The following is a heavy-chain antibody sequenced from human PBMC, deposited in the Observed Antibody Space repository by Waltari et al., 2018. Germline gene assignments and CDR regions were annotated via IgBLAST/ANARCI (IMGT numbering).Heavy chain of an antibody. D-gene: IGHD2-15*01. CDR1: GYSISNNYS. Sequence: QMHLQESGPGLVKPSETLALTCALSGYSISNNYSWAWIRQSPEKGLEWMGAIHHTGTTDSNPSRNSRITMSVDKPNNQFSLKLNSVTAADTAVYYCARGGYHPANFDFWGQGILVTVSS. CDR3: ARGGYHPANFDF. J-gene: IGHJ4*02. V-gene: IGHV4-38-2*01. CDR2: IHHTGTT.